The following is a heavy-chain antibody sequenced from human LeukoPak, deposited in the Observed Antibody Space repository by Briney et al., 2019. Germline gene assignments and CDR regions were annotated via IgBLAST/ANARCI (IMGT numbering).Heavy chain of an antibody. CDR3: ARGDLADYGDYPTPYYYYYGMDV. D-gene: IGHD4-17*01. Sequence: SVKVSCTASGGTFSIYAISWVRQAPGQGLEWMGGIIPIFGTANYAQKFQGRVTITADESTSTAYMELSSLRSEDTAAYYCARGDLADYGDYPTPYYYYYGMDVWGQGTTVTVSS. V-gene: IGHV1-69*13. J-gene: IGHJ6*02. CDR1: GGTFSIYA. CDR2: IIPIFGTA.